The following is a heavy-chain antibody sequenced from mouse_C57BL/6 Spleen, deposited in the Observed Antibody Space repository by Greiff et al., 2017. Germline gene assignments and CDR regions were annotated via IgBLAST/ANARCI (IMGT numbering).Heavy chain of an antibody. D-gene: IGHD1-2*01. CDR2: ISTGGGSN. CDR3: ARRGYGEGMDY. V-gene: IGHV5-12*01. J-gene: IGHJ4*01. Sequence: EVKLMESGGGLVQPGGSLKLSCAASGFTFSDYYMYWVRQTPEKRLEWVAYISTGGGSNYYPDTVPGRFTISRDHAKHALYLQMSRRKSKDTAIDDCARRGYGEGMDYWGQGTSVTVSS. CDR1: GFTFSDYY.